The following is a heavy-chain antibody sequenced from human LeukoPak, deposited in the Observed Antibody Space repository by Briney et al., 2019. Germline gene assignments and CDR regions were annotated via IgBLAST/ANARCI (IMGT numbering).Heavy chain of an antibody. V-gene: IGHV3-23*01. CDR3: AKVSRESFSGHRPFDY. CDR2: ISGSGSYT. CDR1: GFTVSSNY. J-gene: IGHJ4*02. D-gene: IGHD1-14*01. Sequence: PGGSLRLSCAASGFTVSSNYMSWVRQAPGKGLEWVSAISGSGSYTYYTDSVKGRFTISRDNSKDTLYLQMNSLRAEDTAIYYCAKVSRESFSGHRPFDYWGQGTLVTVSS.